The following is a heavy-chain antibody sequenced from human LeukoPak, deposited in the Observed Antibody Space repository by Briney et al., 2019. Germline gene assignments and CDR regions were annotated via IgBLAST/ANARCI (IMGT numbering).Heavy chain of an antibody. CDR2: INHSGST. Sequence: SETLSLTCAVYGGSFSGYYWSWIRQPPGKGLEWIGEINHSGSTNYNPSLKSRVTISVDTYKNQFSLKLSSVTAADTAVYYCASGGYCSGGSCYGGGFDYWGQGTLVTVSS. V-gene: IGHV4-34*01. CDR1: GGSFSGYY. CDR3: ASGGYCSGGSCYGGGFDY. D-gene: IGHD2-15*01. J-gene: IGHJ4*02.